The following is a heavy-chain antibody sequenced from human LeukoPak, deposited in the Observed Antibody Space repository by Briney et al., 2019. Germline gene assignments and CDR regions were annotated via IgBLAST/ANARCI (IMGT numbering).Heavy chain of an antibody. CDR3: VRGALWFGELARDGMDV. V-gene: IGHV3-48*02. Sequence: GGSLRLSCAASGXTFSSYSMNWVRQAPGKGLEWVSYISSSSSTIYYADSVKGRFTISRDNAKNSLYLQMNSLRDEDTAVYYCVRGALWFGELARDGMDVWGQGTTVTVSS. J-gene: IGHJ6*02. CDR2: ISSSSSTI. CDR1: GXTFSSYS. D-gene: IGHD3-10*01.